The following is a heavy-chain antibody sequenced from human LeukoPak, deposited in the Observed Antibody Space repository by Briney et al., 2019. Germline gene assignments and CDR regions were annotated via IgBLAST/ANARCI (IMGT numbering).Heavy chain of an antibody. J-gene: IGHJ4*02. CDR2: ISWNSGSI. CDR1: GFTFDDYA. Sequence: GGSLRLSCAASGFTFDDYAMHWVRQAPGKGLEWVSGISWNSGSIGYADSVKGRFTISRDDAKNSLYLQMNSLRAEDTALYYCAKDYYDSSGYYFDYWGQGTMVTVSS. V-gene: IGHV3-9*01. CDR3: AKDYYDSSGYYFDY. D-gene: IGHD3-22*01.